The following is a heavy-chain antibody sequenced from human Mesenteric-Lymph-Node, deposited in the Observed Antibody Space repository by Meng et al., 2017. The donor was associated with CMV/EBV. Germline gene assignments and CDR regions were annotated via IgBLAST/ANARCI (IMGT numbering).Heavy chain of an antibody. CDR2: IYPGDSDT. CDR3: ARLVAIPYYFDY. Sequence: GGSLRLSCKGSGYSFTSYWIGWVRQMPGKGLEWMGIIYPGDSDTRYGPSFQGQVTISADKSISTAYLQWSSLKASDTAMYYRARLVAIPYYFDYWGQGTLVTVSS. D-gene: IGHD5-12*01. CDR1: GYSFTSYW. V-gene: IGHV5-51*01. J-gene: IGHJ4*02.